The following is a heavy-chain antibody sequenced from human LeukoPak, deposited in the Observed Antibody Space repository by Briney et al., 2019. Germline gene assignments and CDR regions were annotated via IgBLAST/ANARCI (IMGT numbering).Heavy chain of an antibody. Sequence: PSETLSLTCSVSGCSISSYYWSWIRQPAGKGLEWIGRIYTSGSTDYNPSLKSRVTMSVQPPKNQFSLKLSSVTAAETAVYYCARGHYYDSSEPFDYWGQGTLVTVSS. CDR1: GCSISSYY. V-gene: IGHV4-4*07. CDR3: ARGHYYDSSEPFDY. J-gene: IGHJ4*02. D-gene: IGHD3-22*01. CDR2: IYTSGST.